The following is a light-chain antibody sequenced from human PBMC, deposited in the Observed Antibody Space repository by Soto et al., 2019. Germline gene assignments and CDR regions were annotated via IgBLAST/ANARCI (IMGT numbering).Light chain of an antibody. CDR3: QQDNDLVT. Sequence: IVMTQSPGTLSVSPGERVTLSCRASQSVSSHLAWYQQKPGQAPRLLMYAASTRANGVPPRFSGSGSGTEFTLIITSLQSEDFALYYCQQDNDLVTFGGGTKVEIK. V-gene: IGKV3-15*01. CDR1: QSVSSH. J-gene: IGKJ4*01. CDR2: AAS.